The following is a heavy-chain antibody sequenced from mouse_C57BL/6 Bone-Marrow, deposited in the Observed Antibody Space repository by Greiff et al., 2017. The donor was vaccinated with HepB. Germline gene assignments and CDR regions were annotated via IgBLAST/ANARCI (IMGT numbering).Heavy chain of an antibody. CDR3: ARDDYGSSYVAY. J-gene: IGHJ3*01. CDR1: GYTFTSYW. Sequence: QVQLQQPGAELVRPGTSVKLSCKASGYTFTSYWMHWVKQRPGQGLEWIGVIDPSDSYTNYNQKFKGKATLTVDTSSSTAYMQLSSLTSEDSAVYYCARDDYGSSYVAYWGQGTLVTVSA. D-gene: IGHD1-1*01. CDR2: IDPSDSYT. V-gene: IGHV1-59*01.